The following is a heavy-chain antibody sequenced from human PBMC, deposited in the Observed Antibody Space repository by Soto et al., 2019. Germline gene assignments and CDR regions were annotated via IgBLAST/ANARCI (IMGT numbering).Heavy chain of an antibody. CDR2: IWYDGSNK. Sequence: GGSLRLSCAASGFTFSSYGMHWVRQAPGKGLEWVAVIWYDGSNKYYADSVKGRFTISRDNSKNTLYLQMNSLRAEDTAVYYCARGSVEMATISFDYWGQGTLVTVSS. J-gene: IGHJ4*02. CDR3: ARGSVEMATISFDY. CDR1: GFTFSSYG. D-gene: IGHD5-12*01. V-gene: IGHV3-33*01.